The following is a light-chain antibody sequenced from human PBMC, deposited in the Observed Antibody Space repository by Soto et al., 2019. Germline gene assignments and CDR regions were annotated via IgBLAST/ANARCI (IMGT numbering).Light chain of an antibody. CDR3: QQYYSDPWT. CDR1: QSVLYSSNNKNY. V-gene: IGKV4-1*01. Sequence: DIVMTQSPDSLAVSLGERATINCKSSQSVLYSSNNKNYLTWYQQKPGQPPKLLIYWASTRESGVPDRFSGSGSETDFNLSISSLQAEDVVVYYCQQYYSDPWTFGQGTKVEIK. J-gene: IGKJ1*01. CDR2: WAS.